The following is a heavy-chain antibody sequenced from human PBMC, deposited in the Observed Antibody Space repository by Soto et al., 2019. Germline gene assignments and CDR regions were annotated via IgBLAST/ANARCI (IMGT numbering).Heavy chain of an antibody. Sequence: GASVKVSCKASGGTFSSYTISWVRQAPGQGLEWMGRIIPILGIANYAQKFQGRVTITADKSTSTAYMELSSLRSEDTAVYYCARDSTYDSSGYLQVGYYYYGMDVWGQGTTVTVSS. D-gene: IGHD3-22*01. V-gene: IGHV1-69*04. CDR3: ARDSTYDSSGYLQVGYYYYGMDV. CDR1: GGTFSSYT. CDR2: IIPILGIA. J-gene: IGHJ6*02.